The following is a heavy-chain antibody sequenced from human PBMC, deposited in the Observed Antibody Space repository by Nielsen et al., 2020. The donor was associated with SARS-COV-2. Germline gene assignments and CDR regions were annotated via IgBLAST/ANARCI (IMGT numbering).Heavy chain of an antibody. D-gene: IGHD5-24*01. V-gene: IGHV3-33*01. CDR3: AREGRDLPLDY. Sequence: GGSLRLSCAASGFTFSSYGMHWVRQAPGKGLEWVAVIWYDGSNKYYADSVKGRVTISRDNSKNTLYLQMNSLRAEDTAVYYCAREGRDLPLDYWGQGVLVTVSS. J-gene: IGHJ4*02. CDR2: IWYDGSNK. CDR1: GFTFSSYG.